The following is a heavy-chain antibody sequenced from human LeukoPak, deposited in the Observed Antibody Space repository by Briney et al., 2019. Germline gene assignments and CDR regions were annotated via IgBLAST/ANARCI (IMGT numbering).Heavy chain of an antibody. CDR3: ARRYSGYGNAFDI. J-gene: IGHJ3*02. CDR2: IYYTGST. D-gene: IGHD5-12*01. V-gene: IGHV4-59*08. CDR1: GGPISSYQ. Sequence: SETLSLTCTVSGGPISSYQWSWIRQPPGKGLEWIGYIYYTGSTNYNPSLKSRITISLDTSKNQFSLKLYSVTAADTAVYYCARRYSGYGNAFDIWGQGTMVTVSS.